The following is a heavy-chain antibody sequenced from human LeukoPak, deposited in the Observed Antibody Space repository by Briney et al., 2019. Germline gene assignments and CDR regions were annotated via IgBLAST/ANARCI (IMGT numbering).Heavy chain of an antibody. J-gene: IGHJ4*02. Sequence: GGSLRLSCAASGFTFSTCAMSWVRQAPGKGLEWVSTISGGGRSTDYADSVKGHFTISRDNSKNSLYLQMNSLRAEDTAVYYCARATSNSPGFDYWGQGTLVTVSS. CDR2: ISGGGRST. V-gene: IGHV3-23*01. CDR1: GFTFSTCA. D-gene: IGHD4-11*01. CDR3: ARATSNSPGFDY.